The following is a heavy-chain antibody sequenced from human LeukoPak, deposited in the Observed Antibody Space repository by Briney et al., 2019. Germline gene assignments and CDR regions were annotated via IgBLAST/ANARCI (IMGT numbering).Heavy chain of an antibody. CDR2: ITPSGGST. CDR1: GYTFTNYY. CDR3: ARGRYSYGNRGRKFDP. V-gene: IGHV1-46*01. Sequence: VASVKVSCKASGYTFTNYYMHWVRQAPGQGLEWLGLITPSGGSTWYAQKFQGRVTMTRDMSTSTDYMELSSLRSEDTAVYYRARGRYSYGNRGRKFDPWGQGTLVTVSS. D-gene: IGHD5-18*01. J-gene: IGHJ5*02.